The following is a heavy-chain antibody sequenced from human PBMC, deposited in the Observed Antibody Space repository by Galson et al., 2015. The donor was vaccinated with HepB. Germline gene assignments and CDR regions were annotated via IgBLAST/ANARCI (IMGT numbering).Heavy chain of an antibody. CDR2: IYPGDSDT. J-gene: IGHJ5*02. D-gene: IGHD3-22*01. V-gene: IGHV5-51*01. CDR1: GYSFTSYW. CDR3: ARRTLYYYDSSDTGFDP. Sequence: QSGAEVKKPGESLKISCKGSGYSFTSYWIGWVRQMPGKGLEWMGIIYPGDSDTRYSPSFQGQVTISADKSISTAYLQWSSLKASDTAMYYCARRTLYYYDSSDTGFDPWGQGTLVTVSS.